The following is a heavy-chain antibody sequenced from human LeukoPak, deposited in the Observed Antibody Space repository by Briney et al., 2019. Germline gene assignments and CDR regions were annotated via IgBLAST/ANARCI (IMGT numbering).Heavy chain of an antibody. Sequence: GASVKVSCKASGGTFSTYAISWVRQAPGQGLEWMGGIIPVFDKANYAQTFQDRVTITADDSTTTDYMELSSLTSEDTAIYYCARLEHGRETNCYSDFYYMDVWGKGTTVIVSS. J-gene: IGHJ6*03. D-gene: IGHD1-26*01. V-gene: IGHV1-69*01. CDR2: IIPVFDKA. CDR3: ARLEHGRETNCYSDFYYMDV. CDR1: GGTFSTYA.